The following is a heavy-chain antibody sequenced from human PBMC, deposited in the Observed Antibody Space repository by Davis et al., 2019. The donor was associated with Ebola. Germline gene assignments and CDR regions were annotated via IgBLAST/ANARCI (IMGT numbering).Heavy chain of an antibody. Sequence: SETLSLTCTLPNVSVSSLYWSWIRHTPGKGLAWIGYIHYLGNTNYNPSLKSRVTMSVDTSKNQFSLKLSSVTAADTAVYYCARGNYGDYIVLYYYNMDVWGQGTTVTVSS. CDR2: IHYLGNT. D-gene: IGHD4-17*01. V-gene: IGHV4-59*02. CDR3: ARGNYGDYIVLYYYNMDV. J-gene: IGHJ6*02. CDR1: NVSVSSLY.